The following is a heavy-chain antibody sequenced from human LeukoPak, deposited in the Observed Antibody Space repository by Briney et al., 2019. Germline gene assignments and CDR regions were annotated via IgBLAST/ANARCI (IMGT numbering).Heavy chain of an antibody. CDR1: GFTFSSYN. V-gene: IGHV3-48*04. CDR2: ISGRGNTI. J-gene: IGHJ4*02. Sequence: GGSLRLPCAASGFTFSSYNMNWVRQAPGKGLEWVSYISGRGNTIKYADSVKGRFTISRDNGKNSLYLHMGSLRAEDTAVYYCARDPPALEDFDYWGQGTQVTVSS. CDR3: ARDPPALEDFDY.